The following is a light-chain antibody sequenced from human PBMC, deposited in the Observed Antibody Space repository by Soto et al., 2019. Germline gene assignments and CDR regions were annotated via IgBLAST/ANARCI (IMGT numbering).Light chain of an antibody. J-gene: IGLJ2*01. Sequence: QSALTQPPSVSGSPGQSVTISCTGTSSDIGTYNRVSWYQQPPGTAPQLMIYEVSNRPSGVPVRFSGSKSGNTASLTISGLQAEDEADYYCSSYTTSSTVVFGGGTKLTVL. CDR1: SSDIGTYNR. CDR2: EVS. CDR3: SSYTTSSTVV. V-gene: IGLV2-18*02.